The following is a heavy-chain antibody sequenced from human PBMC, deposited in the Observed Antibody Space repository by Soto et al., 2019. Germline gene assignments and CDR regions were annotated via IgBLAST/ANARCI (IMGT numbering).Heavy chain of an antibody. Sequence: GGSLRLSCAASGFTFSSYGMHWVRQAPGKGLEWVAVISYDGSNKYYADSVKGRFTISRDNSKNTLYLQMNSLRAEDTAVYYCAKVQDPFRYYYYGMDVWGQGTTVTVSS. CDR2: ISYDGSNK. J-gene: IGHJ6*02. V-gene: IGHV3-30*18. CDR1: GFTFSSYG. CDR3: AKVQDPFRYYYYGMDV. D-gene: IGHD2-15*01.